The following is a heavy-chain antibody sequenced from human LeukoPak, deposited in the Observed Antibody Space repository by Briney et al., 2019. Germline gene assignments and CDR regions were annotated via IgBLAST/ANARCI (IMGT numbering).Heavy chain of an antibody. CDR1: GDTVSSNSAA. Sequence: SQTLSLSCALSGDTVSSNSAAWDWIRQSPSRGLEWLVWTYYRSKCYNDYAVSVKSRISFNPYTSKNQFSLQLNSVTPEDTAVYYCAREAGRKMDVWGKGTTVTVSP. CDR3: AREAGRKMDV. D-gene: IGHD1-14*01. CDR2: TYYRSKCYN. V-gene: IGHV6-1*01. J-gene: IGHJ6*04.